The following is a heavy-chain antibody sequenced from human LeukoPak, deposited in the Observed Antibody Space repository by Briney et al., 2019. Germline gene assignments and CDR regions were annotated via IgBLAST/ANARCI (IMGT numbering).Heavy chain of an antibody. J-gene: IGHJ4*02. CDR3: AKAGLILDSLLQYYFDY. Sequence: GGSLRLSCAASGFTFSSYAMSWVRQAPGKGLEWVSAISGSGGSAYYADSVKGRFTISRDNSKNTLYLQMNSLRAEDTAVYYCAKAGLILDSLLQYYFDYWGQGTLVTVSS. D-gene: IGHD3/OR15-3a*01. CDR2: ISGSGGSA. V-gene: IGHV3-23*01. CDR1: GFTFSSYA.